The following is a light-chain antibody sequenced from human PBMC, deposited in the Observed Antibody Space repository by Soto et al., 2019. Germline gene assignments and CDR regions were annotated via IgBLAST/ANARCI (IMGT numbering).Light chain of an antibody. CDR1: SSDVGGYNY. J-gene: IGLJ2*01. CDR2: DVS. CDR3: SSYTSSSTLV. Sequence: QSALTQPASVSESPGQSITISCTGTSSDVGGYNYVSWYQQHPGKAPKLMIYDVSYRPSGVSNRFSGSKSGNTASLTISGLQAEDEADYYCSSYTSSSTLVFGGGTKLTVL. V-gene: IGLV2-14*01.